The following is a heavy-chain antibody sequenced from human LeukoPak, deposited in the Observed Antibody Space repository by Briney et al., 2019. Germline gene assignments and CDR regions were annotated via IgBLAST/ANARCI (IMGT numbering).Heavy chain of an antibody. D-gene: IGHD4-23*01. J-gene: IGHJ5*02. CDR2: INPNSGGT. CDR3: AREAGNPTWFDP. V-gene: IGHV1-2*02. CDR1: GYTFTGYY. Sequence: ASVTVSCKASGYTFTGYYMHWVRQAPGQGLEWMGWINPNSGGTNYAQKFQGRVTMTRDTSISTAYMELSRLRSDDTAVYYCAREAGNPTWFDPWGQGTLVTVSS.